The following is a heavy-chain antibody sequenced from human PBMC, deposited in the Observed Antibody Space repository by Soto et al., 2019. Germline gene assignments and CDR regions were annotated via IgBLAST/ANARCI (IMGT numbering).Heavy chain of an antibody. CDR1: GFIFNEYG. CDR3: ARWGCSGSNCNLNQRSFDL. CDR2: IWYDGSNK. J-gene: IGHJ4*02. D-gene: IGHD2-15*01. Sequence: QVQLVESGGGVVQPGRSLRLSCAASGFIFNEYGMHWVRQAPGKGLEWVAVIWYDGSNKYYADSVKGRFTFSRDNSKNTMSLQMNILRVADTAVYYCARWGCSGSNCNLNQRSFDLWGQGTLVTVSS. V-gene: IGHV3-33*03.